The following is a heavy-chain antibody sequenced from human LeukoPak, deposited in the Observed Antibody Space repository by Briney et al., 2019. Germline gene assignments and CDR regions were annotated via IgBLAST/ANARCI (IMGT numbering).Heavy chain of an antibody. J-gene: IGHJ6*03. Sequence: SETLSLTCTVSGGSISSSNYYWGWIRQPPGKGLEWIGSIYYSVTTYYNPSLKSRVTISIDTSKNQFSLQLNSVTPEDTALYFCARGPSLVGYYYIDVWGKGTTVTVSS. CDR2: IYYSVTT. CDR3: ARGPSLVGYYYIDV. CDR1: GGSISSSNYY. V-gene: IGHV4-39*07. D-gene: IGHD1-26*01.